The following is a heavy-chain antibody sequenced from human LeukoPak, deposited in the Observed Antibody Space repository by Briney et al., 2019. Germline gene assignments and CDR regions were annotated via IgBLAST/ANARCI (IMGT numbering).Heavy chain of an antibody. J-gene: IGHJ4*02. D-gene: IGHD2-2*01. CDR1: GYTFDIYA. CDR2: INAGNGKT. Sequence: ASVKVSCMTSGYTFDIYAMNWVRQAPGQRREWMGWINAGNGKTKYLQSFRGRVTITRDTSASTAYMELSRLRSEDTAVYYCARGVWSSHNKEYCLDYWGQGTLVTVSS. CDR3: ARGVWSSHNKEYCLDY. V-gene: IGHV1-3*01.